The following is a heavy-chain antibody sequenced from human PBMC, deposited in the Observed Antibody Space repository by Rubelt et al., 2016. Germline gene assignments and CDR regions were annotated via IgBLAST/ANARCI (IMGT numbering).Heavy chain of an antibody. CDR3: ARRIQGPPNLFDV. Sequence: QVYLQESGPGVVKPAETLSLRCTVSGGSMSDHSWSWMRQAPGKGLQWLGNQEFGRTNYTPSFASRITISIDRSKNDFSLRVRSVTAADTAVYYCARRIQGPPNLFDVWGRGTKVTVSS. CDR2: QEFGRT. J-gene: IGHJ3*01. V-gene: IGHV4-59*08. D-gene: IGHD2-21*01. CDR1: GGSMSDHS.